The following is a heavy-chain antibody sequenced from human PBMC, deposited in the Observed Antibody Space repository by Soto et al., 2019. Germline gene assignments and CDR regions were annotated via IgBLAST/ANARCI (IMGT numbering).Heavy chain of an antibody. CDR1: GGSFSGYY. J-gene: IGHJ6*02. CDR2: INHSGST. D-gene: IGHD3-9*01. V-gene: IGHV4-34*01. CDR3: ARAPYYDILTGYEDYYYGMDV. Sequence: SETLSLTCAVYGGSFSGYYWSWIRQPPGKGLEWIGEINHSGSTNYNPSLKSRVTISVDTSKNQFSLKLSSVTAADTAVYYCARAPYYDILTGYEDYYYGMDVWGQGTTVTVSS.